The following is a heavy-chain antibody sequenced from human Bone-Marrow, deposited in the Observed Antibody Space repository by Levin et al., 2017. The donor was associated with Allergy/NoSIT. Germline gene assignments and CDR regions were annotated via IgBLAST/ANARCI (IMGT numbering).Heavy chain of an antibody. Sequence: SQTLSLTCTVSGGSISSSSYYWGWIRQPPGKGLEWIGSIYYSGSTYYNPSLKSRVTISVDTSKNQFSLKLSSVTAADTAVYYCARHVGYCSGGSCYSADAFDIWGQGTMVSVSS. CDR2: IYYSGST. CDR1: GGSISSSSYY. D-gene: IGHD2-15*01. J-gene: IGHJ3*02. V-gene: IGHV4-39*01. CDR3: ARHVGYCSGGSCYSADAFDI.